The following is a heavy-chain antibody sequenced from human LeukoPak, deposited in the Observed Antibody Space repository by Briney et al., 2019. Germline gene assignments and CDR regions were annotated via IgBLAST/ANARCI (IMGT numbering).Heavy chain of an antibody. CDR3: ARQASWFDP. Sequence: SETLSLTCTVSGGSISSYYWSWIRQPPGKGLEWIGYIYYSGSTNYNPSLKSRVTISVDTSKNQFSLKLSSVTAADTAVYYCARQASWFDPWGQGTLVTVSS. CDR2: IYYSGST. J-gene: IGHJ5*02. CDR1: GGSISSYY. V-gene: IGHV4-59*08.